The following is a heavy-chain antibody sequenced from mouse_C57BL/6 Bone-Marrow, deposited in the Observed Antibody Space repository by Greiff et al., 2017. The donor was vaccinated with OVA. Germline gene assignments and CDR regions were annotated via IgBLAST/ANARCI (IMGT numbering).Heavy chain of an antibody. CDR1: GYTFTSYW. CDR3: ARHYDYDGTGPFAY. CDR2: IHPNSGST. J-gene: IGHJ3*01. D-gene: IGHD2-4*01. V-gene: IGHV1-64*01. Sequence: QVQLQQPGAELVRPGTSVKLSCKASGYTFTSYWMHWVKQRPGQGLEWIGMIHPNSGSTNYNEKFKSKATLTVDKSSSTAYMQLSSLTSEDSAVYYCARHYDYDGTGPFAYWGQGTLVTVSA.